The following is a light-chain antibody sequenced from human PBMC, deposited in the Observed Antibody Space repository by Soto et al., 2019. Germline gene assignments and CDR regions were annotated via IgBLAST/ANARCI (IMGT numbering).Light chain of an antibody. CDR2: EVI. J-gene: IGLJ2*01. V-gene: IGLV2-14*01. CDR1: SSDVGGYNF. Sequence: QLVLTQPASVSGSPGQSITISCTGTSSDVGGYNFVSWYQQHPGNAPKLMIYEVINRPSGVSNRFSGSKSANTASLTISGLQAEDEADYYCSSYTTTSTRVVFGGGTKLTVL. CDR3: SSYTTTSTRVV.